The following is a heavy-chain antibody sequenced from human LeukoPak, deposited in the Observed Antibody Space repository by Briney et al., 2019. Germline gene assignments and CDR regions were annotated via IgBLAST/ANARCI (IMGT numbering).Heavy chain of an antibody. V-gene: IGHV3-23*01. Sequence: GGPLRFSCAAPGFTLGSYVMSWVGQAPGKGREWVSVISGSGGSTYYADSVKGRFTISRDNSKKTLYLQMNSLRAEDTAVYYCAKEPAYYYDSSGSPCWGQGTLVTVSS. CDR2: ISGSGGST. D-gene: IGHD3-22*01. J-gene: IGHJ4*02. CDR1: GFTLGSYV. CDR3: AKEPAYYYDSSGSPC.